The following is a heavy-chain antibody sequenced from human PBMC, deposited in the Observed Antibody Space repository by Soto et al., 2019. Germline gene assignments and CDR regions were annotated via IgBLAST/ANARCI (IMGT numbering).Heavy chain of an antibody. CDR3: AREVVVSRGASYFGY. CDR2: ISSSYI. Sequence: GGSLRLSCAASGFTFSTYSMNWVRQAPGKGLEWVSSISSSYIYYADSVKGRFTISRDNAKNSLYLQMNSLRAEDTAIYYCAREVVVSRGASYFGYWGPGTLVTVSS. J-gene: IGHJ4*02. V-gene: IGHV3-21*01. D-gene: IGHD2-2*01. CDR1: GFTFSTYS.